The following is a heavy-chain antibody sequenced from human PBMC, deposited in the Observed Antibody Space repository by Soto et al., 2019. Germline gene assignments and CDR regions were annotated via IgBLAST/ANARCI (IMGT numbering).Heavy chain of an antibody. Sequence: GGSLRLSCEASGFTFNNYGMHWVRQAPGKGLEWVAVIWYDGVNKYFADSVKGRFTISRDNSKNTVYLQMNSLRGEDTAVFYCVRGQGHYYYYMDVWGKGTTVTVSS. CDR1: GFTFNNYG. CDR3: VRGQGHYYYYMDV. J-gene: IGHJ6*03. CDR2: IWYDGVNK. V-gene: IGHV3-33*01.